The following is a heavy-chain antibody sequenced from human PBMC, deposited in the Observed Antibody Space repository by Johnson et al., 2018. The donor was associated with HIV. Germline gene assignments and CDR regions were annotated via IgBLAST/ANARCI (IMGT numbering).Heavy chain of an antibody. J-gene: IGHJ3*02. D-gene: IGHD2-15*01. CDR3: ARVGVGGYSADGAFDI. CDR2: ISYDGHIK. Sequence: VQLVESGGDLIQPGGSLRLSCAASGFTFKNYAMHWVRQAPGERLEWVAVISYDGHIKYYADSVKGRFTISRDNSKSTLYLQINSLRAEDAAVFYCARVGVGGYSADGAFDIWGQGTSVTVSS. CDR1: GFTFKNYA. V-gene: IGHV3-30*04.